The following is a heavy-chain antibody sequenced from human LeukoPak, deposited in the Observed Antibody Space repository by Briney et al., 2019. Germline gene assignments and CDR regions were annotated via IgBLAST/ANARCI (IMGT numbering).Heavy chain of an antibody. J-gene: IGHJ4*02. D-gene: IGHD1-26*01. CDR2: IKQDGSEQ. V-gene: IGHV3-7*05. CDR3: ARDKSVGATPLDY. CDR1: GFTFSSFW. Sequence: GGSLGLSCAASGFTFSSFWMGWVRQAPGKGLERVANIKQDGSEQYYVDSVKGRFTISRDNAKNSLYLQMNSLRAEDTAVYYCARDKSVGATPLDYWGQGTLVTVSS.